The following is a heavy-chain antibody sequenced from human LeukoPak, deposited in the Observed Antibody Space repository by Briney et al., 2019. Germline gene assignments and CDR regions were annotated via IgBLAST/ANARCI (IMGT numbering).Heavy chain of an antibody. V-gene: IGHV1-8*01. CDR2: MNPNSGNT. J-gene: IGHJ4*02. CDR1: GYTFTSYD. D-gene: IGHD2-15*01. CDR3: ASCEFTGSCYSLDY. Sequence: GASVKVSCKASGYTFTSYDINWVRQATGQGLEWMGWMNPNSGNTGYAQKFQGRVTMTRDTSTSTAYMELSRLRSDDTAVYYCASCEFTGSCYSLDYWGQGTLVTVSS.